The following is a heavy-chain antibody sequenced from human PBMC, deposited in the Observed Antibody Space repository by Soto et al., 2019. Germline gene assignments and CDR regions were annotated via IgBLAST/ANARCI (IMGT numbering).Heavy chain of an antibody. CDR1: GFTFSSYS. V-gene: IGHV3-48*02. Sequence: PGGSLRLSCAASGFTFSSYSMNWVRQAPGKGLEWVSYISSSSSTIYYADSVKGRFTISRDNAKNSLYLQMNSLRDEDTAVYYCARDSSYYDPNWFDPWGQGTLVTVSS. CDR2: ISSSSSTI. D-gene: IGHD3-22*01. J-gene: IGHJ5*02. CDR3: ARDSSYYDPNWFDP.